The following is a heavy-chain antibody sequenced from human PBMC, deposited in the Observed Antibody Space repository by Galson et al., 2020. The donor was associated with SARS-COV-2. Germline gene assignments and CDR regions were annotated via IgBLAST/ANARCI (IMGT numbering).Heavy chain of an antibody. CDR3: ARALTGGFWYFDR. CDR1: GGSINSRDYY. V-gene: IGHV4-31*11. CDR2: IYYGGRT. J-gene: IGHJ2*01. Sequence: SETLSLTCAVSGGSINSRDYYWSWIRQHPGKGLEWIGYIYYGGRTYYIPSLKSRLTISMDTSRSQFSLKLRSVTVADTAVYFCARALTGGFWYFDRWCRGTLVTVSS. D-gene: IGHD7-27*01.